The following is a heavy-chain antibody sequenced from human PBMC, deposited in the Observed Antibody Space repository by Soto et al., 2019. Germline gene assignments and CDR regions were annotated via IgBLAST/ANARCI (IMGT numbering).Heavy chain of an antibody. J-gene: IGHJ4*02. Sequence: GESLKISCQVSGYTFTNYWVAWVRQMPGKGLEWMGIVFPGDSETRYSPSFQGQVTFSADQSTSTAFLKWNSLRASDTAVYYCARRKLHCGGGSSYGTKDLDYWGQGTKVTVSS. CDR3: ARRKLHCGGGSSYGTKDLDY. CDR1: GYTFTNYW. D-gene: IGHD2-15*01. CDR2: VFPGDSET. V-gene: IGHV5-51*01.